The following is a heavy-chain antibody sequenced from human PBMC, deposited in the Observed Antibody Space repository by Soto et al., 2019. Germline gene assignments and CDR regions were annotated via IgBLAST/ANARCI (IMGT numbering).Heavy chain of an antibody. V-gene: IGHV4-34*01. Sequence: TPSLPFPFHCGPVNGYYWNWMCEPPGPVLVGVGEIHHTGVPHYTPSLKSRVTVSVHTSKNQFSLGLSSVNAADTAIYHCATRRTVFGLLIPSFEPWGKGTQVTVS. J-gene: IGHJ5*02. CDR1: CGPVNGYY. CDR3: ATRRTVFGLLIPSFEP. D-gene: IGHD3-3*01. CDR2: IHHTGVP.